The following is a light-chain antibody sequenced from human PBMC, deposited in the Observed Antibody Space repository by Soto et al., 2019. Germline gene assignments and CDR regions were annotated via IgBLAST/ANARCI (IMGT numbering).Light chain of an antibody. Sequence: EIVLTQSPGTLSLSPGERATLSCRASQSVSSSYLAWYQQKPGQAPRLLIDGASSMATGIPDRFSGSGSGTDFTLTISRLEPEDFALYYCQQYCSSPTWTFGQGPNLEIK. J-gene: IGKJ1*01. V-gene: IGKV3-20*01. CDR1: QSVSSSY. CDR3: QQYCSSPTWT. CDR2: GAS.